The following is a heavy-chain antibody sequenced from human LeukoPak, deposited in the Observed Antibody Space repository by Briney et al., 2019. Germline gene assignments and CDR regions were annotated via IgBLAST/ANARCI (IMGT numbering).Heavy chain of an antibody. D-gene: IGHD5-18*01. V-gene: IGHV1-69*13. Sequence: ASVKVSCKASRGTFSSYAISWVRQAPGQGLEWMGRIIPIFGTANYAQKFQGRVTITADESTSTAYMELSGLRSEDTAVYYCARVADTAMEYYFDYWGQGTLVTVSS. CDR2: IIPIFGTA. J-gene: IGHJ4*02. CDR3: ARVADTAMEYYFDY. CDR1: RGTFSSYA.